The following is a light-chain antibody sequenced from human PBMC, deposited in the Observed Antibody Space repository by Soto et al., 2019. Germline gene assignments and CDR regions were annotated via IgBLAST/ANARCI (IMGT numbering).Light chain of an antibody. CDR3: QQYVGSSRT. CDR1: RTVDSTY. Sequence: EIVMTQSPATLSMSPGERATLSCTASRTVDSTYLAWYQQKPGQAPRLLIYAVSDRATGTPDRFSGSGSGTDFTLTISRLEPEDFAVYYCQQYVGSSRTFGQGTKVDIK. J-gene: IGKJ1*01. V-gene: IGKV3-20*01. CDR2: AVS.